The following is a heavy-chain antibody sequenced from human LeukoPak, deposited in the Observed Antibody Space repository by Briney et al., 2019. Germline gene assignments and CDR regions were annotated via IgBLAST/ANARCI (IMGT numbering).Heavy chain of an antibody. Sequence: GGSLRLSCAASGFSFSTHKMNWVRQAPGKGLEWVAVISYDGTKIYYADSARGRFTISRDNSKNMVYLQMNSLRAEDTALYYCARDSVKLPGISYFDNWGQGTLVTVSS. D-gene: IGHD3-3*02. CDR1: GFSFSTHK. J-gene: IGHJ1*01. CDR3: ARDSVKLPGISYFDN. CDR2: ISYDGTKI. V-gene: IGHV3-30-3*01.